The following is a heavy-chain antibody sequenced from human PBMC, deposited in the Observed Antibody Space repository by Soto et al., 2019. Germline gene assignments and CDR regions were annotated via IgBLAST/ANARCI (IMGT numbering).Heavy chain of an antibody. CDR3: ARAVTLYYFDC. Sequence: ASVKVSCKTSGYTITRYGVSWVRQAPGQGLEWMGWISAYNGNTNYAQKLQGRVTMTTDTSTSTAYMELRSLRSDDTAVYYCARAVTLYYFDCWGQGTLVTSPQ. CDR2: ISAYNGNT. D-gene: IGHD4-4*01. CDR1: GYTITRYG. V-gene: IGHV1-18*01. J-gene: IGHJ4*02.